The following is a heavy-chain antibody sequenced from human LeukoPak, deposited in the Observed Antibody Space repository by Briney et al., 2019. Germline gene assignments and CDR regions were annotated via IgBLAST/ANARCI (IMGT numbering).Heavy chain of an antibody. CDR1: GGSISSYY. Sequence: SETLSLTCTVSGGSISSYYWSWIRQPPGKGLEWIGYIYYSGSTNYNPSLKSRVTISVDTSKNQFSLKLNSVTAADTAVYYCARARIAAAALPYFDYWGQGTLVTVSS. J-gene: IGHJ4*02. CDR3: ARARIAAAALPYFDY. D-gene: IGHD6-13*01. CDR2: IYYSGST. V-gene: IGHV4-59*01.